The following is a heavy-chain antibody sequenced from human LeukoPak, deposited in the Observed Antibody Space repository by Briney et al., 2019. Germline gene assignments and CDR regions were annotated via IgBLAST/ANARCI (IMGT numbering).Heavy chain of an antibody. CDR3: AKGASSSYYYYYMDV. D-gene: IGHD1-26*01. CDR1: GFTFSSYG. J-gene: IGHJ6*03. CDR2: ISSTGGTT. V-gene: IGHV3-23*01. Sequence: GGTPRLSCAASGFTFSSYGMSWVRQAPGKGLEWVSSISSTGGTTYYADSVKGRFTISRDNSKNSLYLQMNSLRTEDTALYYCAKGASSSYYYYYMDVWGKGTTVTVSS.